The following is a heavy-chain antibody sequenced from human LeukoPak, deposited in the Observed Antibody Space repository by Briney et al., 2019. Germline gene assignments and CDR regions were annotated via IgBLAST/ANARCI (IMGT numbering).Heavy chain of an antibody. J-gene: IGHJ4*02. D-gene: IGHD4-17*01. CDR3: ARHLTTVTTGFDY. V-gene: IGHV4-39*01. CDR1: GGSISSSSYY. CDR2: IYHSGST. Sequence: SETLSLTCIVSGGSISSSSYYWGWIRQPPGKGLEWIGSIYHSGSTYYNPSLKSRVTISVDTSKNQFSLKLSSVTAADTAVYYCARHLTTVTTGFDYWGQGTLVTVSS.